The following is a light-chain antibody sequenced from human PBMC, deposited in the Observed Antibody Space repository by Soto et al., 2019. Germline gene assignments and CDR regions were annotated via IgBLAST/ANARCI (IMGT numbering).Light chain of an antibody. J-gene: IGKJ4*01. CDR2: GAS. V-gene: IGKV3-20*01. CDR3: QQYGRGVT. Sequence: EIVLTQSPGTLSLSPGERATLSCRASQSVSSSYLAWYQQKPGQAPRLLICGASSSATGIPDRVSGSGSGTDFTLTISRLEPEDFAVYYCQQYGRGVTFGGGTTVEIK. CDR1: QSVSSSY.